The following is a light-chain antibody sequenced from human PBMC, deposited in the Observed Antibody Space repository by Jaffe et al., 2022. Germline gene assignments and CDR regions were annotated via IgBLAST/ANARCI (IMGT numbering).Light chain of an antibody. J-gene: IGLJ3*02. CDR3: YSAPDNILV. CDR1: ILPKNY. Sequence: SYELTQPSSVSVSPGQTARITCSGDILPKNYVRWFQQKPGRAPVLVIYEDVKRPSDIPDRFSASSSETTATLAISGAQVEDEADYYCYSAPDNILVFGGGTKLTVL. CDR2: EDV. V-gene: IGLV3-27*01.